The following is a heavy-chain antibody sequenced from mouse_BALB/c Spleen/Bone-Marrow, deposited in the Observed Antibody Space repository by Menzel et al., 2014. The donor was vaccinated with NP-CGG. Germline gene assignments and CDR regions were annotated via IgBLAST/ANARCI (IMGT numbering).Heavy chain of an antibody. D-gene: IGHD2-3*01. CDR3: ARSGWLLRVYYAWDY. CDR1: GYTFSSYG. CDR2: INPYNDGT. J-gene: IGHJ4*01. V-gene: IGHV1-14*01. Sequence: VQLKESGPELVKPGASAKMSCKASGYTFSSYGMNWVKQKPGQGLEWIGYINPYNDGTKLNEKFEDKATLTSDKSSSPAYMAPPSLPCGACAFYYWARSGWLLRVYYAWDYGVPETSATVSS.